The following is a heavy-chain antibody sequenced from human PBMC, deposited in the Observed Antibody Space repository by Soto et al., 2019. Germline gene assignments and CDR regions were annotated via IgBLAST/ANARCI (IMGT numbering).Heavy chain of an antibody. CDR1: GGTFSSYA. J-gene: IGHJ4*02. CDR3: ARSGNDYGDPNFDY. V-gene: IGHV1-69*13. CDR2: IIPIFGTA. D-gene: IGHD4-17*01. Sequence: SVKVSCKASGGTFSSYAISWVRQAPGQGLEWMGGIIPIFGTANYAQKFQGRVTIAADESTSTAYMELSSLRSEDTAVYYCARSGNDYGDPNFDYWGQGTLVTVSS.